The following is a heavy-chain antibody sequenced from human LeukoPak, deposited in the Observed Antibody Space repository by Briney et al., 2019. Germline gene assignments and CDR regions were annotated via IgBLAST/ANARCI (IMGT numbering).Heavy chain of an antibody. CDR1: GGSFSGYY. CDR2: INDSRSN. CDR3: ARSLGGSGRYIAGGY. D-gene: IGHD3-10*01. Sequence: PSETLSLTCAVYGGSFSGYYWSWIRQPPGKGLEWIGEINDSRSNNYNPSLKSRVTISVDTSENQFSLKLSSVTAADTAVYYCARSLGGSGRYIAGGYWGQGTLVTVSS. V-gene: IGHV4-34*01. J-gene: IGHJ4*02.